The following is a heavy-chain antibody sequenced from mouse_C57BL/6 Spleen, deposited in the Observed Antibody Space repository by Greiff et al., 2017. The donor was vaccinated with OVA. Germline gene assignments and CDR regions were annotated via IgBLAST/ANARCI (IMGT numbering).Heavy chain of an antibody. Sequence: VQLKESGPGLVKPSQSLSLTCSVTGYSITSGYYWNWLRQFPGNQLEWMGYISYDGSHNYNPSLKNRISITRDTSKIQFLQKLNSVTTDDTATDYCARRYFDVWGTGTTVTVSS. CDR2: ISYDGSH. CDR1: GYSITSGYY. CDR3: ARRYFDV. V-gene: IGHV3-6*01. J-gene: IGHJ1*03.